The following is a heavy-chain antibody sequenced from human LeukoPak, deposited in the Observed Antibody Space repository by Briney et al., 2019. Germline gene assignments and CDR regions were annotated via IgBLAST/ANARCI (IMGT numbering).Heavy chain of an antibody. D-gene: IGHD3-22*01. V-gene: IGHV4-34*01. J-gene: IGHJ4*02. Sequence: SETLSLTCAVYGGSFSGYYWSWIRQPPGKGLEWIGEINLSGSTNYNPSLKSRVTISVDTSKNQFSLKLSSVTAADTAVYYCARAGRVYDSSGYTPYYFDYWGQGTLVTVSS. CDR3: ARAGRVYDSSGYTPYYFDY. CDR2: INLSGST. CDR1: GGSFSGYY.